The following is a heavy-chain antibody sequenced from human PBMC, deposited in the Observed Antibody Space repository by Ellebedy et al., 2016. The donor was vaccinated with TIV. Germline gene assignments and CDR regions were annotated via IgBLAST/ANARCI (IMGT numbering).Heavy chain of an antibody. CDR1: GFTFSSYG. CDR2: IYSGGST. V-gene: IGHV3-53*01. CDR3: AKGEAARRVGAECFQH. J-gene: IGHJ1*01. Sequence: GGSLRLSXAASGFTFSSYGMHWVRQAPGKGLEWVSVIYSGGSTYYADSVKGRFTISRDNSKNTLYLQMNSLRAEDTAVYYCAKGEAARRVGAECFQHWGQGTLVTVSS. D-gene: IGHD6-6*01.